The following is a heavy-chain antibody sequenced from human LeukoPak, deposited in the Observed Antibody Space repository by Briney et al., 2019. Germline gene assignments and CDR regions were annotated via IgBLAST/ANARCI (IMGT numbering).Heavy chain of an antibody. V-gene: IGHV4-4*07. Sequence: PSETLSLTCTASGGSISTYYWSWIRQPAGKGLEWIGRIYPGGSTDYNPSPMSRGTISVDTSKNHFSLRLTSVTAADAAVYYCARLAVAGNPIYYYYYMDVWGKGTTVTISS. D-gene: IGHD6-19*01. CDR1: GGSISTYY. J-gene: IGHJ6*03. CDR2: IYPGGST. CDR3: ARLAVAGNPIYYYYYMDV.